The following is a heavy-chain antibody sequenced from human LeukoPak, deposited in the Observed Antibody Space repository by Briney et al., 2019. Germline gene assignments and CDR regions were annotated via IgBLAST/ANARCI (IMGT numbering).Heavy chain of an antibody. V-gene: IGHV3-9*01. J-gene: IGHJ2*01. Sequence: GGSLRLSCAVSGFNFDDYAMHWVRQAPGRGLEWVSGINRKTGNGIYADSVKGRFTISRDNAKNSLYLQMSSLRAEDTALYYCTRRAARWQFDLWGRGTLLTVSS. CDR3: TRRAARWQFDL. CDR2: INRKTGNG. CDR1: GFNFDDYA. D-gene: IGHD5-24*01.